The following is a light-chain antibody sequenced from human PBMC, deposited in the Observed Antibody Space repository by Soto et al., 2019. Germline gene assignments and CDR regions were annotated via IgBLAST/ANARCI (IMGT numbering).Light chain of an antibody. V-gene: IGKV1-33*01. CDR2: AAA. CDR1: HDIRND. Sequence: NELTQSPSSLSASVGDRVTITCQASHDIRNDLNWYQQKSGKAPKLLIHAAATLEAGVPSRFSGSGSGTDLTFTISGLQPEDVATYYCQQSDNLPLTFGGGTKVEI. CDR3: QQSDNLPLT. J-gene: IGKJ4*01.